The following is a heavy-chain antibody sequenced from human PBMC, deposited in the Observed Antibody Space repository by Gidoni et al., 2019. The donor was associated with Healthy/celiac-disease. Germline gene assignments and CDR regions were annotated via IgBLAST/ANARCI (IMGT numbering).Heavy chain of an antibody. CDR2: SKSKTDGGTT. CDR3: TTGRYYYDSSGYYY. CDR1: ALSFSNAW. D-gene: IGHD3-22*01. Sequence: EVQLVESGGGLVKPGGSLRLSCAPSALSFSNAWMSWARQAPGKGLEWVGRSKSKTDGGTTDYAAPVKGRFTISRDDSKNTLYLQMNSLKTEDTAVYYCTTGRYYYDSSGYYYWGQGTLVTVSS. V-gene: IGHV3-15*01. J-gene: IGHJ4*02.